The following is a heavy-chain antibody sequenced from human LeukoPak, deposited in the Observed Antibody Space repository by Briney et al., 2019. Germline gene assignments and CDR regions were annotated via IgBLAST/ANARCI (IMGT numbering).Heavy chain of an antibody. CDR2: IYHSGST. CDR3: ARDPAHDYGDYPNLDY. Sequence: SETLSLTCTVSGGSISSSSYYWGWIRQPPGKGLEWIGSIYHSGSTYYNPSLKSRVTISVDTSKNQFSLKLSSVTAADTAVYYCARDPAHDYGDYPNLDYWGQGTLVTVSS. V-gene: IGHV4-39*07. CDR1: GGSISSSSYY. J-gene: IGHJ4*02. D-gene: IGHD4-17*01.